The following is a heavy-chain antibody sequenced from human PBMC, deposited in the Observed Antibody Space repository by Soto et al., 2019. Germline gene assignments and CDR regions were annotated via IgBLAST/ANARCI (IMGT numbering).Heavy chain of an antibody. CDR1: GFTFSSYG. D-gene: IGHD6-13*01. CDR3: AKHIAAAGIVWFDP. Sequence: ESGGGVVQPGRSLRLSCAASGFTFSSYGMHWVRQAPGKGLEWVAVISYDGSNKYYADSVKGRFTISRDNSKNTLYLQMNSLRAEDTAVYYCAKHIAAAGIVWFDPWGQGTLVTVSS. J-gene: IGHJ5*02. V-gene: IGHV3-30*18. CDR2: ISYDGSNK.